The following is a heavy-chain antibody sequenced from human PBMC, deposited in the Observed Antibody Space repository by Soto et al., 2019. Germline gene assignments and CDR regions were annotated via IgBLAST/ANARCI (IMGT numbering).Heavy chain of an antibody. Sequence: QVQLQESGPGLVKPSETLSLTCTVSGGSISSYYWSWIRQPPGKGLEWIGYIYYSGSTNYNPSLKSRVTISVDTSKNQFSLKLSSVTAADTAVYYCARDSGPCGGDCTQTAAGLFDLWGRGTLVTVSS. D-gene: IGHD2-21*02. CDR2: IYYSGST. V-gene: IGHV4-59*01. J-gene: IGHJ2*01. CDR1: GGSISSYY. CDR3: ARDSGPCGGDCTQTAAGLFDL.